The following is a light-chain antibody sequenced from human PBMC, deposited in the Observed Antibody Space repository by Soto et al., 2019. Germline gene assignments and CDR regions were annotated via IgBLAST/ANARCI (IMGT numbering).Light chain of an antibody. CDR2: AAS. CDR3: LQDYNYPPT. J-gene: IGKJ3*01. V-gene: IGKV1-6*01. CDR1: QGIRND. Sequence: AIQMTQSPSSLSASVGDRVTITCRASQGIRNDLGWYQQKPGKAPKLLIYAASSLQSGVPSRFXGSGSXTDFTLTISSLQPEDFATYYCLQDYNYPPTFGPGTKVDIK.